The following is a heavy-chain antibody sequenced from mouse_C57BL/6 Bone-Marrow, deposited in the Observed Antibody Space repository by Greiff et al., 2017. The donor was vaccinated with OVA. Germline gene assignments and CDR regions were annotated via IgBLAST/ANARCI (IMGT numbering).Heavy chain of an antibody. CDR1: GFSLTSYG. D-gene: IGHD1-1*01. Sequence: QVQLKQSGPGLVQPSQSLSITCTVSGFSLTSYGVHWVRQSPGKGLEWLGVIWSGGSTDYNAAFMSRLSITKDNSKSQVFFKMNSLQADDTAIYYCATYGSSYDYAMDYWGQGTSVTVSS. J-gene: IGHJ4*01. V-gene: IGHV2-5*01. CDR3: ATYGSSYDYAMDY. CDR2: IWSGGST.